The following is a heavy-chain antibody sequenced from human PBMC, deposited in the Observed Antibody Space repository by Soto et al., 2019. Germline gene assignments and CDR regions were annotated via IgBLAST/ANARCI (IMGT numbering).Heavy chain of an antibody. CDR3: ARGLITGSHYSGGWYSFDS. J-gene: IGHJ4*02. D-gene: IGHD6-19*01. CDR1: GESFSGYI. V-gene: IGHV4-34*01. Sequence: QVQLQQSGAGLLKPSETLSLTCAVYGESFSGYIWTWIRQTPGKGLQWIGQINHSGSASYNPSLKSRGTISVHTSNSQFSRELSSVNAAATAVYYCARGLITGSHYSGGWYSFDSWGQGTQVTFSS. CDR2: INHSGSA.